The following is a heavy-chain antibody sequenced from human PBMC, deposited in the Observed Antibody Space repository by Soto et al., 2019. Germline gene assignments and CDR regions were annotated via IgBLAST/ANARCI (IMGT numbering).Heavy chain of an antibody. CDR2: INHSGST. CDR1: GGSFSGYY. Sequence: SETLSLTCAVYGGSFSGYYWSWIRQPPGKGLEWIGEINHSGSTNYNPSLKSRVTISVDTSKNQFSLKLSSVTAADTAVYYCARVFPFASYSSSPPFDYWGQGTLVTVSS. V-gene: IGHV4-34*01. J-gene: IGHJ4*02. CDR3: ARVFPFASYSSSPPFDY. D-gene: IGHD6-13*01.